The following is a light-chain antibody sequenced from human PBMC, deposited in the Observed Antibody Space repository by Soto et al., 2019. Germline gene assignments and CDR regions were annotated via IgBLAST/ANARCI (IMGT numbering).Light chain of an antibody. J-gene: IGKJ1*01. CDR1: QGISNY. CDR3: QDYNGAPWT. CDR2: AAS. Sequence: DIQMTQSPSSLSASVGDRVPITCRASQGISNYLVWYQQKPGKVPKLLIYAASTLQSGVPSRFSGSGSGTDFTLTISSLQPEDVATYYCQDYNGAPWTFDQGTKVEIK. V-gene: IGKV1-27*01.